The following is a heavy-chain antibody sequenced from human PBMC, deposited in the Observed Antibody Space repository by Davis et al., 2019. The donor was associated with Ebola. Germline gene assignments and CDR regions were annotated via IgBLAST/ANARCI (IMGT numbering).Heavy chain of an antibody. CDR1: GYTFTSYG. J-gene: IGHJ4*02. D-gene: IGHD1-1*01. CDR3: ARAQFPTTSDH. CDR2: ISAYNGNT. Sequence: ASVKVSCKASGYTFTSYGISWVRQAPGQGLEWMGWISAYNGNTNYAQKLQGRVTMTTDTSTSTAYMEVGILRSDGTAVYYCARAQFPTTSDHWGQGTLVTVSS. V-gene: IGHV1-18*01.